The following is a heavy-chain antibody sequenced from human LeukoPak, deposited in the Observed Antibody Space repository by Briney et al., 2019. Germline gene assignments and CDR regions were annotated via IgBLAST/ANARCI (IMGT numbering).Heavy chain of an antibody. J-gene: IGHJ3*02. CDR2: ISSSGSTI. D-gene: IGHD3-10*01. V-gene: IGHV3-11*01. Sequence: PGGSLRLSCAASGFTFSDYYMSWIRQAPGKGLEWVSYISSSGSTIYYADSVKGRFTISRDNAKNSLYLQMNSLRAEDTAVYYCARDAALLWFGEFIDEAFDIWGQGTMVTVSS. CDR1: GFTFSDYY. CDR3: ARDAALLWFGEFIDEAFDI.